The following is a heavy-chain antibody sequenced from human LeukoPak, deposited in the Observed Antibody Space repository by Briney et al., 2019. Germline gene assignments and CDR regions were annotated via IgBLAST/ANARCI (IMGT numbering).Heavy chain of an antibody. CDR2: ISDSGDYT. V-gene: IGHV3-23*01. CDR1: GFTFSSYA. D-gene: IGHD2-8*01. J-gene: IGHJ4*02. CDR3: AKDTSIGKYCTNGVCSPFDY. Sequence: PGGSLTLSCAGSGFTFSSYAMSRVRQAPRQGLEWDSVISDSGDYTSYADSVRGRFTISRDNSRNTLYLQMISLRPEDTAVYYCAKDTSIGKYCTNGVCSPFDYWGQGTLVTVSS.